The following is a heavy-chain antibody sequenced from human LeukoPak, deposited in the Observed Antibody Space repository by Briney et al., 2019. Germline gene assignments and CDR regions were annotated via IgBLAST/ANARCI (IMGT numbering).Heavy chain of an antibody. V-gene: IGHV4-4*07. CDR1: GGSFSSYY. CDR2: IYTSGST. CDR3: ARGNSSSWYPRVYYYYYYMDV. D-gene: IGHD6-13*01. J-gene: IGHJ6*03. Sequence: SETLSLTCTFSGGSFSSYYWSWIRQPAGKGLEWIGRIYTSGSTNYNPPLESRVTMSVDTSKNQFSLRLSSVTAADTAVYYCARGNSSSWYPRVYYYYYYMDVWGKGTTVTVSS.